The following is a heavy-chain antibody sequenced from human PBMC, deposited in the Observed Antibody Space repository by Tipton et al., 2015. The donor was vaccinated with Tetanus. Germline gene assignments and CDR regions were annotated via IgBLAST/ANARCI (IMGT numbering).Heavy chain of an antibody. J-gene: IGHJ5*02. CDR2: IYHSGST. V-gene: IGHV4-38-2*02. CDR1: GYSISSGYY. CDR3: AREDIVVVPAESGWFDP. Sequence: LRLSCAVSGYSISSGYYWGWIRQPPGKGLEWIGSIYHSGSTYYNPSLKSRLTISVDTPKTQFSLKLSSVTAADTAVYYCAREDIVVVPAESGWFDPWGQGTLVTVSS. D-gene: IGHD2-2*01.